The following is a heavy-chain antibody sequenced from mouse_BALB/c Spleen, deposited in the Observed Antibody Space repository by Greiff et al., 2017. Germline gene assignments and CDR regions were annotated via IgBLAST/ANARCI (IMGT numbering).Heavy chain of an antibody. V-gene: IGHV1-7*01. CDR2: INPSTGYT. CDR3: ARDYRYSYWYFDV. J-gene: IGHJ1*01. Sequence: VQLQQSGAELAKPGASVKMSCKASGYTFTSYWMHWVKQRPGQGLEWIGYINPSTGYTEYNQKFKDKATLTADKSSSTAYMQLSSLTSEDSAVYYCARDYRYSYWYFDVWGAGTTVTVSS. D-gene: IGHD2-14*01. CDR1: GYTFTSYW.